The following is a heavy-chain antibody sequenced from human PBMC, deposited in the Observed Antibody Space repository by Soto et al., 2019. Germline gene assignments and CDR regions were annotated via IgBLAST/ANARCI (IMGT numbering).Heavy chain of an antibody. CDR3: ARRWGGTFDY. Sequence: QVQLQESGPGLVKPSETLSLTCTVSAGSISSYYWSWIRQPPGKGLEWIGYIYYSGSTNYNPSLKSRVTISVDTSKNQFSLKLSSVTAADAAVYYCARRWGGTFDYWGQGNLVTVSS. D-gene: IGHD2-21*01. CDR1: AGSISSYY. CDR2: IYYSGST. V-gene: IGHV4-59*01. J-gene: IGHJ4*02.